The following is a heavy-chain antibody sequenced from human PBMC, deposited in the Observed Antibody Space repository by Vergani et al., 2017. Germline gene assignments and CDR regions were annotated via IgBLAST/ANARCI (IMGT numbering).Heavy chain of an antibody. V-gene: IGHV3-21*06. Sequence: VQLVESGGGLVKPGGSLSLSCAASGFTFSDFSMSWVRQAPGKGLEWVAFIGSSGPYINYADSVKGRFIISRDNTNNSLFLQLRSLRAEDAAVYYCARDCTSGGCPDNYGKDVWGQGATVTVSS. D-gene: IGHD2-8*01. CDR1: GFTFSDFS. J-gene: IGHJ6*02. CDR2: IGSSGPYI. CDR3: ARDCTSGGCPDNYGKDV.